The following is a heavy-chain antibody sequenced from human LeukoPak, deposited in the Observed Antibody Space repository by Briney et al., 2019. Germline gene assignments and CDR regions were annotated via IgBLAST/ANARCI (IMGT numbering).Heavy chain of an antibody. V-gene: IGHV3-23*01. CDR3: AKGLWGAYYYGMDV. Sequence: GGSLILSCAASGFTFSNYAMSWVRQAPGKGLEWVSVISGSGATTDYADSVMGRVTISKDNSNNTLYLQLDSLRAEDTAVYFCAKGLWGAYYYGMDVWGQGTTVTISS. J-gene: IGHJ6*02. D-gene: IGHD3-16*01. CDR2: ISGSGATT. CDR1: GFTFSNYA.